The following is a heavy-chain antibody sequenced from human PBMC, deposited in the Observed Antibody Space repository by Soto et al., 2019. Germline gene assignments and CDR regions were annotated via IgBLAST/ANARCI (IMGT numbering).Heavy chain of an antibody. CDR1: GFTFSRHG. D-gene: IGHD6-13*01. Sequence: GGSLRLSCAASGFTFSRHGMHWVRQAPGKGLEWVAVVWSDGSNQQYADSVRGRFTISRDNSKNTLYLQMNSLRAEDTAVYYSAKDREDPADYLDYWGQGTLVTVSS. V-gene: IGHV3-33*06. J-gene: IGHJ4*02. CDR2: VWSDGSNQ. CDR3: AKDREDPADYLDY.